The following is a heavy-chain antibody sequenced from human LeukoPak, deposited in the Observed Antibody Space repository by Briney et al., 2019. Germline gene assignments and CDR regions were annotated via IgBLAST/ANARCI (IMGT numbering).Heavy chain of an antibody. CDR3: AKDASGYDWAYFDY. CDR2: ISWNSGSI. V-gene: IGHV3-9*01. Sequence: PGGSLRLSCAASGFTFDDYAMHWVRQAPGKGLEWVSGISWNSGSIGYADSVKGRFTISRDNAKNSLYLQMNSLRAEDTALYYCAKDASGYDWAYFDYWGQGTPGHRLL. D-gene: IGHD5-12*01. J-gene: IGHJ4*02. CDR1: GFTFDDYA.